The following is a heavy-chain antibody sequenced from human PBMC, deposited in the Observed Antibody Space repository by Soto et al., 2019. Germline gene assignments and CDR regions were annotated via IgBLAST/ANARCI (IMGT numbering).Heavy chain of an antibody. CDR1: GGTFSSYT. Sequence: QVQLVQSGAEVKKPGSSVKVSCKASGGTFSSYTISWVRQAPGQGLEWMGRIIPILGIANYAQKFQGRVTIAADKSTSTAYMELSSLISEDTAVYYCARERGIVVVVAATSPYYYGMDVWGQGTTVTVSS. CDR2: IIPILGIA. J-gene: IGHJ6*02. V-gene: IGHV1-69*08. CDR3: ARERGIVVVVAATSPYYYGMDV. D-gene: IGHD2-15*01.